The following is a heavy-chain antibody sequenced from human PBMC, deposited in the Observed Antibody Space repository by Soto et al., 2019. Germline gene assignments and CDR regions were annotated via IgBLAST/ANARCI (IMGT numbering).Heavy chain of an antibody. CDR2: INAGNGNT. CDR3: ARAEPSIAAADY. J-gene: IGHJ4*02. V-gene: IGHV1-3*01. CDR1: GYSFTSYA. Sequence: QVQLVQSGAEVKKPGASVKVSCKASGYSFTSYAMHWLRQAPGQRLEWMGWINAGNGNTKYSHKFQGRVTITRDTSASTAYMELSSLRSEDAAVYYCARAEPSIAAADYWGQGTLVTVSS. D-gene: IGHD6-13*01.